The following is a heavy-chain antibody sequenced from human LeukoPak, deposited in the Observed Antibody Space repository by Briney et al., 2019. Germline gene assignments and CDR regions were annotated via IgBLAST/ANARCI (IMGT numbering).Heavy chain of an antibody. V-gene: IGHV1-18*01. D-gene: IGHD1-26*01. CDR2: ISAYNGNT. J-gene: IGHJ4*02. CDR3: ARAYYGRYYFDY. CDR1: GYTFTSYG. Sequence: APVKVSCKASGYTFTSYGISWVRQAPGQGLEWMGWISAYNGNTNYAQKLQGRVTMTTDTSTSTAYMELRSLRSDDTAVYYCARAYYGRYYFDYWGQGTLVTVSS.